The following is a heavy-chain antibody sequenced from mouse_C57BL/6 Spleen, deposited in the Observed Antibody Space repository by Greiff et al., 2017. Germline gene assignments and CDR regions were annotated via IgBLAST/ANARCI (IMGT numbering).Heavy chain of an antibody. CDR3: ARDRYGSSFFAY. D-gene: IGHD1-1*01. Sequence: EVQLQESGPGLVKPSQSLSLTCSVTGYSITSGYYWNWIRQFPGNKLEWMGYISYDGSNNSNPSLKNRISITRDPSKNQFLLKLNSVTTEDTATYYCARDRYGSSFFAYWGQGTLVTVSA. CDR2: ISYDGSN. J-gene: IGHJ3*01. V-gene: IGHV3-6*01. CDR1: GYSITSGYY.